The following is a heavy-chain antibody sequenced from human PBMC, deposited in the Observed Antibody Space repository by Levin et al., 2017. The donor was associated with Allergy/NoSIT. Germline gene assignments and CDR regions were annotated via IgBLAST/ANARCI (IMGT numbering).Heavy chain of an antibody. D-gene: IGHD5-12*01. CDR2: INHDGAT. V-gene: IGHV4-34*01. CDR1: GGSLSDFY. J-gene: IGHJ5*02. CDR3: ARVKYRDFDSFGFDT. Sequence: SQTLSLTCAVYGGSLSDFYWSWLRQPPGKGLEWIGEINHDGATNYSPSLKSRVTISLGTSTNQFSLKLSSVTAADTGIYFCARVKYRDFDSFGFDTWGQGTLVTVSS.